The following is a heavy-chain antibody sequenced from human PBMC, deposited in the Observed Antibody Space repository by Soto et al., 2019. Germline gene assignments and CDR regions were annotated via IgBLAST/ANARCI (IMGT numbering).Heavy chain of an antibody. Sequence: EVQLVESGGDLVQPGESLRVSCAASGFTFSNYDMNWVRQAPGKGLEWVSYISSSSGTIYYADSVKGRFTTSRDNAKNSLYLQVNSLRAEHTAVYYCARGPTCIEGYCSSGSWHDYWGQGTLVTVSS. D-gene: IGHD2-15*01. CDR1: GFTFSNYD. J-gene: IGHJ4*02. CDR3: ARGPTCIEGYCSSGSWHDY. CDR2: ISSSSGTI. V-gene: IGHV3-48*01.